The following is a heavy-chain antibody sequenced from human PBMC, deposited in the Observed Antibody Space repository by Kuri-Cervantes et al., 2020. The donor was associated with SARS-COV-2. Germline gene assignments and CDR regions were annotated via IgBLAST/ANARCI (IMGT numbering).Heavy chain of an antibody. CDR2: IYYSGST. CDR1: GGSVSSGSYY. D-gene: IGHD2-2*01. V-gene: IGHV4-61*01. CDR3: ARDTRRLCSSTSCYYHRGYFDY. Sequence: SETLSLTCTVSGGSVSSGSYYWSRIRQPPGKGLEWIGYIYYSGSTDYNPSLKSRVTISVDTSKNQFSLKLSSVTAADTAVYYCARDTRRLCSSTSCYYHRGYFDYWGQGTLVTVSS. J-gene: IGHJ4*02.